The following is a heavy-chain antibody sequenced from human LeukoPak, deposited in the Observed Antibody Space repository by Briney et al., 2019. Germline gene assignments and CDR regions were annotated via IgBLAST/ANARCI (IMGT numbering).Heavy chain of an antibody. D-gene: IGHD6-19*01. J-gene: IGHJ4*02. CDR2: IYSGGST. V-gene: IGHV3-53*01. Sequence: PGGSLRLSCAASGFTVSNNYMSWVRQAPGKGLEWVSVIYSGGSTYYADSVKGRFTISRDNSKNTLYLQMNSLGAEDTAVYYCAKGPVAGTVLLDYWGQGTLVTVSS. CDR3: AKGPVAGTVLLDY. CDR1: GFTVSNNY.